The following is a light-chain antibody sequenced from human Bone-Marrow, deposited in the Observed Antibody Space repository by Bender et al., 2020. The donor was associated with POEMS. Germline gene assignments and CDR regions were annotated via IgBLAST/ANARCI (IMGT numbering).Light chain of an antibody. V-gene: IGLV2-14*01. CDR2: DVS. J-gene: IGLJ2*01. CDR1: SSDVGGYNY. CDR3: SSYTSSSTQV. Sequence: QSALTQPASVSGSPGQSITISCTGTSSDVGGYNYVSWYQQHPGKAPKLMIYDVSNRPSGVSNRSSGSKSGNTASLTISGLQAADEADYYCSSYTSSSTQVFGGGTKLPVL.